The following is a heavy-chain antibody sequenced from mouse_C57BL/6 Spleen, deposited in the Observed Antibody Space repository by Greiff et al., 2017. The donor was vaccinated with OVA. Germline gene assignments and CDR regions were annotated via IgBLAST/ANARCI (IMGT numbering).Heavy chain of an antibody. V-gene: IGHV8-12*01. Sequence: QVTLKESGPGILQSSQTLSLTCSFSGFSLSTSGMGVSWIRQPSGKGLEWLAHIYWDDDKRYNPSLKSRLTISKDTSRNQVFLKITSVDTADTATYYCARSRRGGYYGYAMDYWGQGTSVTVSS. CDR1: GFSLSTSGMG. D-gene: IGHD1-1*02. J-gene: IGHJ4*01. CDR2: IYWDDDK. CDR3: ARSRRGGYYGYAMDY.